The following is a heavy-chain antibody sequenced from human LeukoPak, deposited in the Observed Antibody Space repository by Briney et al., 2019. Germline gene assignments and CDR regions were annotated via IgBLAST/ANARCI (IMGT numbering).Heavy chain of an antibody. Sequence: PGGSLRLSCAPSGFAFSNLAMGCVRQAPGQGLEWVSVISDSGSLTYSADSVKGRFTISRDNSKNTLFLQMNSLRAEHTAVYYCAKDHGYSSGWYRAFFDYWGQGTLVTVSS. CDR3: AKDHGYSSGWYRAFFDY. D-gene: IGHD6-19*01. J-gene: IGHJ4*02. CDR2: ISDSGSLT. V-gene: IGHV3-23*01. CDR1: GFAFSNLA.